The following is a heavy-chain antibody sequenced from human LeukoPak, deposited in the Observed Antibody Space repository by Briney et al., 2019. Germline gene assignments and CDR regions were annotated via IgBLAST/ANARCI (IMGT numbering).Heavy chain of an antibody. CDR1: GFTLSLYD. V-gene: IGHV3-23*01. D-gene: IGHD4-17*01. Sequence: GGSLRLSCAASGFTLSLYDMSWVRQAPGNGLECVSAIDRGVGSPYYADSVKGRFTISRDNSKNTLYVQMDNLRADDTAVYYCVKKGQADDYGNPDWGQGALVTVSP. CDR3: VKKGQADDYGNPD. CDR2: IDRGVGSP. J-gene: IGHJ1*01.